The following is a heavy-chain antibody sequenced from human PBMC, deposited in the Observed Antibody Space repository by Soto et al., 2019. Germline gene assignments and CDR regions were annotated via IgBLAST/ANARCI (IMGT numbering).Heavy chain of an antibody. CDR1: GYTFTSYG. CDR3: AREGAAPKKNYYYYYGMDV. CDR2: TSAYNGNS. D-gene: IGHD1-26*01. J-gene: IGHJ6*02. V-gene: IGHV1-18*01. Sequence: GASVKVSCKASGYTFTSYGISWVRQAPGQGLEWVGWTSAYNGNSNYAQKYHGRVTMTTDTSTSTAYMELRSLRSDDTAVYYCAREGAAPKKNYYYYYGMDVWGQGTTVTVSS.